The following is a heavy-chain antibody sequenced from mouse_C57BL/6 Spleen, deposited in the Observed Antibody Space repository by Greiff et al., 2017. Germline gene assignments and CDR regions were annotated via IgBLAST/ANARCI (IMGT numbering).Heavy chain of an antibody. CDR1: GFSFNTYA. D-gene: IGHD2-4*01. V-gene: IGHV10-1*01. Sequence: VKVVESGGGLVQPKGSLKLSCAASGFSFNTYAMTWVRQAPGKGLEWVARIRSKSNNYATYYADSVKDRFTISRDDSESMLYLQMNNLKTEDTAMYYCVRPGGYEYDVLAMDYWGQGTSVTVSS. J-gene: IGHJ4*01. CDR3: VRPGGYEYDVLAMDY. CDR2: IRSKSNNYAT.